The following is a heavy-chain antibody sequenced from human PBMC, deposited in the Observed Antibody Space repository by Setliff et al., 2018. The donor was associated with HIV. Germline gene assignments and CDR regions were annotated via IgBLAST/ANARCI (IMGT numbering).Heavy chain of an antibody. D-gene: IGHD3-22*01. J-gene: IGHJ6*02. Sequence: ASVKVSCKASEYTFTNYYIHWVRHGPGQGLEWVGIMNPSGGSTTYAQKFQDRVTMTRDTSTSTGYMELRSLRSEDTAVYYCARGSDASGYYPIYYYYGMDVWGQGTTVTVSS. CDR2: MNPSGGST. CDR3: ARGSDASGYYPIYYYYGMDV. V-gene: IGHV1-46*01. CDR1: EYTFTNYY.